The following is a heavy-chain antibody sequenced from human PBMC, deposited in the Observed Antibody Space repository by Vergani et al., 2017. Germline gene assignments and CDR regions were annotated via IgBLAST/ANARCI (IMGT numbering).Heavy chain of an antibody. J-gene: IGHJ6*02. V-gene: IGHV4-61*02. CDR3: ARVYYYGMDV. CDR2: IYTSGST. CDR1: GGSISSGSYY. Sequence: QVQLQESGPGLVKPSQTLSLTCTVSGGSISSGSYYWSWIRQPAGKGLEWIGRIYTSGSTNYNPSLKSRVTISVDTSKNQFSLKLSSLTAADTAVYYCARVYYYGMDVWGQGTTVTVSS.